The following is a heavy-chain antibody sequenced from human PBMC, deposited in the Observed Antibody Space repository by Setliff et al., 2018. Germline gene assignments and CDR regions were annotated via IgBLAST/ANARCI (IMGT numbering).Heavy chain of an antibody. CDR2: IYVNGGST. Sequence: SETLSLTCAVSGGSISSSYYHWSWIRQPAGKGLEWIGRIYVNGGSTTYSPSLKSRVTISVDTSKNQFSLNLSSVTAADTAVYYCARAGYELGQYNWFDPWGQGTLVTVSS. D-gene: IGHD2-2*01. J-gene: IGHJ5*02. CDR1: GGSISSSYYH. CDR3: ARAGYELGQYNWFDP. V-gene: IGHV4-61*02.